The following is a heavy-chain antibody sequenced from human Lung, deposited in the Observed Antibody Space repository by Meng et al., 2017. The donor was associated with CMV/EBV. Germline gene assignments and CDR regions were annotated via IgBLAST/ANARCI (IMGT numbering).Heavy chain of an antibody. CDR3: LRRSGGSV. D-gene: IGHD3-10*01. Sequence: QVQLRESGPALLKPSVTPSLTCAVSGDSITNHNWWAWVRQPPGKGLEWIGEIPHRGSSAYNPSLKSRVSMSIDKSKNQFSLKLTSVTAADTAVYHCLRRSGGSVWGQGTLVTVSS. CDR2: IPHRGSS. J-gene: IGHJ1*01. CDR1: GDSITNHNW. V-gene: IGHV4-4*02.